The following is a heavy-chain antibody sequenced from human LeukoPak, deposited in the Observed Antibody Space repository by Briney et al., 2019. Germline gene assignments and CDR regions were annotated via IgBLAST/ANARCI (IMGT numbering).Heavy chain of an antibody. CDR1: GFTFNTYV. CDR2: INGGGSNT. Sequence: QPGGSLRLSCAASGFTFNTYVMSWVRQAPGKGLEWVSAINGGGSNTYYADSVKGRFTISRDNSRSTLYLQMNSLRPEDTAIYYCAREGYYGSGSPPSLYFDYWGQGTLVTVSS. CDR3: AREGYYGSGSPPSLYFDY. D-gene: IGHD3-10*01. V-gene: IGHV3-23*01. J-gene: IGHJ4*02.